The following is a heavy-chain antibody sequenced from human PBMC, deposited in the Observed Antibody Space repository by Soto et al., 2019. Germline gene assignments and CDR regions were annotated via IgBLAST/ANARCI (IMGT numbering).Heavy chain of an antibody. J-gene: IGHJ3*02. Sequence: SVALSNGIYGDSVCINSTDWNWIRQSPSRGLEWLGRTYYRSKWYNDYAVSVKSRITINPDTSKNQFSLQLNSVTPEDTAVYYCARDRREKYSSSSHAFDIWGQGTMVTV. CDR2: TYYRSKWYN. CDR1: GDSVCINSTD. CDR3: ARDRREKYSSSSHAFDI. D-gene: IGHD6-6*01. V-gene: IGHV6-1*01.